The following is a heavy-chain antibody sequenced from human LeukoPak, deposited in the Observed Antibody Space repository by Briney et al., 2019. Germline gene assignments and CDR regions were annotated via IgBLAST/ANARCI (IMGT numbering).Heavy chain of an antibody. CDR2: IYHSGST. CDR1: GGSISSGGYY. D-gene: IGHD6-13*01. V-gene: IGHV4-30-2*01. Sequence: SQTLSLTCTVSGGSISSGGYYWSWIRQPPGKGLEWIGYIYHSGSTYYNPSLKSRVTISVDRSKNQFSLKLSSVIAADTAVYYCARGPSSSWYSIDYWGQGTLVTVSS. CDR3: ARGPSSSWYSIDY. J-gene: IGHJ4*02.